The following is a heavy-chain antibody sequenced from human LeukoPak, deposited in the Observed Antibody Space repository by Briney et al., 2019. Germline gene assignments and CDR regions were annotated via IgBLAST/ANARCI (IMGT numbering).Heavy chain of an antibody. CDR2: ISGSGGST. CDR1: GFTFSSYA. J-gene: IGHJ4*02. CDR3: AKSKYYDILTGYYNPRPDYLDY. V-gene: IGHV3-23*01. Sequence: GGSLRLSCAASGFTFSSYAMSWVRQAPGKGLEWVSAISGSGGSTYYADSVKGRFTISRDNSKNTLYLQMNSLRAEDTAVYYCAKSKYYDILTGYYNPRPDYLDYWGQGTLVTVSS. D-gene: IGHD3-9*01.